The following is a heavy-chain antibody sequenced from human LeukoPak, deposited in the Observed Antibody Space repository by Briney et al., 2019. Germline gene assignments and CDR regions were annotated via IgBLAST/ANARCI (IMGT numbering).Heavy chain of an antibody. Sequence: PGGSLRLSCAASGFSVSNYVMNWVRQAPGKGLEWVSAISGSGGSTYYADSVKGRFTISRDNSKDTLCLQMNSLRAEDTAVYYCANPLPVAGFGYWGQGTLVTVSS. CDR3: ANPLPVAGFGY. CDR1: GFSVSNYV. J-gene: IGHJ4*02. V-gene: IGHV3-23*01. CDR2: ISGSGGST. D-gene: IGHD6-19*01.